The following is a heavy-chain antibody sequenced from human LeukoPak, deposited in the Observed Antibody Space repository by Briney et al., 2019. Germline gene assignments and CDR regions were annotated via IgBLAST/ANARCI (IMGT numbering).Heavy chain of an antibody. CDR1: GFTFSSYG. V-gene: IGHV3-30*03. CDR3: VRAIVGASVAFDF. J-gene: IGHJ3*01. CDR2: VSYDGGNK. D-gene: IGHD1-26*01. Sequence: GRSLRLSCAASGFTFSSYGMHWVSQAPGKWLEWVAVVSYDGGNKYYADSVKGRFTISRDTSNNSLYLQMNSLRAEGTAVYYCVRAIVGASVAFDFWGQGTLVTVSS.